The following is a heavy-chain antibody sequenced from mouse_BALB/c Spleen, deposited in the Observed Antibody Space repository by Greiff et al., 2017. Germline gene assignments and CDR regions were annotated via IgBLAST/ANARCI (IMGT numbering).Heavy chain of an antibody. CDR1: GFTFSSYT. Sequence: EVMPVESGGGLVQPGGSLKLSCAASGFTFSSYTMSWVRQTLEKRLEWVAYISNGGGSTYYPDTVKGRFTISIDNAKNTLYLQMSSLKSEDTAMDYCARGTTATPYYYAMDYWGQGTSVTVSS. CDR2: ISNGGGST. CDR3: ARGTTATPYYYAMDY. V-gene: IGHV5-12-2*01. D-gene: IGHD1-2*01. J-gene: IGHJ4*01.